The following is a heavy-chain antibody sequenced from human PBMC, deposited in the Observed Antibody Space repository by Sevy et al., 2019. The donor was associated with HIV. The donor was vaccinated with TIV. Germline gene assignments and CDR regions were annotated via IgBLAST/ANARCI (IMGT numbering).Heavy chain of an antibody. CDR1: GFTFSSYA. CDR3: AKVYWYYFDY. J-gene: IGHJ4*02. CDR2: ISGSGGST. D-gene: IGHD2-8*02. V-gene: IGHV3-23*01. Sequence: GESLKISCAASGFTFSSYAMSWVRQAPGKGLEWVSAISGSGGSTYYADSVNGRFTISRDNSKNTLYLQMNSLRAEDTAVYYCAKVYWYYFDYWGQGTLVTVSS.